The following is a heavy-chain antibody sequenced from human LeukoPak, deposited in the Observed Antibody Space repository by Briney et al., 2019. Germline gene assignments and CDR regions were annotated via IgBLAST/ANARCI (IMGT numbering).Heavy chain of an antibody. V-gene: IGHV1-69*05. CDR3: ARDFWQWWELPGYYFDY. J-gene: IGHJ4*02. CDR2: IIPIFGTA. CDR1: GGTFSSYA. D-gene: IGHD1-26*01. Sequence: PGGSLRLSCAASGGTFSSYAISWVRQAPGQGLEWMGGIIPIFGTANYAQKFQGRVTITTDESTSTAYMELSSLRSEDTAVYYCARDFWQWWELPGYYFDYWGQGTLVTVSS.